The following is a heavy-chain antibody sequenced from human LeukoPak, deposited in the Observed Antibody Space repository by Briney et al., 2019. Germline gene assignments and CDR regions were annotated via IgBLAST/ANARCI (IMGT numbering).Heavy chain of an antibody. D-gene: IGHD3-9*01. CDR2: INPNHGDT. CDR1: GYTFTGYY. Sequence: GASVKVSCKASGYTFTGYYMHWVRQAPGQGLEWMGWINPNHGDTNYAQKFQGRVTMTRDTSISTAYMELSRLRSDDTAVYYCARDYDILTGLGGDYWGQGTLVTVSS. CDR3: ARDYDILTGLGGDY. J-gene: IGHJ4*02. V-gene: IGHV1-2*02.